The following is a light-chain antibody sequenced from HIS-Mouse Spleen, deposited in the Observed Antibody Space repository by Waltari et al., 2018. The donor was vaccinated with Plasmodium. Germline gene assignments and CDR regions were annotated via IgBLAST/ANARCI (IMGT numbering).Light chain of an antibody. CDR3: CSYAGSTTWV. V-gene: IGLV2-23*02. J-gene: IGLJ3*02. CDR2: EVS. CDR1: SSDVGRYNL. Sequence: QSALTQPASVSGSPGQSITISCTGTSSDVGRYNLVSWYQQHPGKAPKLMILEVSKRPSGFSNRVSGSKSGNTASLTISGLQAEDEADYYCCSYAGSTTWVFGGGTKLTVL.